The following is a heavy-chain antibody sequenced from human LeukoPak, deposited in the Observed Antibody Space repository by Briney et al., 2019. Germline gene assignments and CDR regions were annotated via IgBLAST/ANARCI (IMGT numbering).Heavy chain of an antibody. Sequence: APVKVSCKVSGYTLTELSMHWVRQAPGKGLEWMGGFDPEDGETIYAQKFQGRVTMTEDTSTDTAYMELSSLRSEDTAVYYCATRGGDQLLLGYNWFDPWGQGTLVTVSS. CDR1: GYTLTELS. CDR2: FDPEDGET. J-gene: IGHJ5*02. D-gene: IGHD2-2*01. CDR3: ATRGGDQLLLGYNWFDP. V-gene: IGHV1-24*01.